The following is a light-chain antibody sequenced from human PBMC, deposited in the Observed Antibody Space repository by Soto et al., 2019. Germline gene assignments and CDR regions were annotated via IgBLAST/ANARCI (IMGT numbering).Light chain of an antibody. CDR1: QTVSNN. CDR3: QQYYSLLRA. CDR2: SGY. Sequence: RASQTVSNNLAWYQQKPGKAPKLVVYSGYKRYPGVPARFSGSGSGTDFTLTISSLQSEDIAIYYCQQYYSLLRAFGAGTKVDIK. J-gene: IGKJ4*01. V-gene: IGKV3-15*01.